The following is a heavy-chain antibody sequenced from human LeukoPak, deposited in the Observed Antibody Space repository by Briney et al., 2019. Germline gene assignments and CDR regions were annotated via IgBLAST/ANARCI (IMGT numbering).Heavy chain of an antibody. V-gene: IGHV3-74*01. CDR1: GFTFSSYW. J-gene: IGHJ5*02. CDR2: NNSDGSST. CDR3: ARGAVGYCSGGSCSRWFDP. Sequence: GGSLRLSCAASGFTFSSYWMHWVRQAPGKGLVWVSRNNSDGSSTSYADSVKGRFTISRDNAKNTLYLQMNSLRAEDTAVYYCARGAVGYCSGGSCSRWFDPWGQGTLVTVSS. D-gene: IGHD2-15*01.